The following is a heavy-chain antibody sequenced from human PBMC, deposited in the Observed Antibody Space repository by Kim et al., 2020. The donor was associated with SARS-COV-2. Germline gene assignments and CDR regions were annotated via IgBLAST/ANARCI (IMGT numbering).Heavy chain of an antibody. CDR3: ARRLRITSSGGAFDI. Sequence: YADSVKGRFTISRDNAKNSLYLQMNSLRAEDTAVYYCARRLRITSSGGAFDIWGQGTMVTVSS. D-gene: IGHD3-10*01. J-gene: IGHJ3*02. V-gene: IGHV3-21*01.